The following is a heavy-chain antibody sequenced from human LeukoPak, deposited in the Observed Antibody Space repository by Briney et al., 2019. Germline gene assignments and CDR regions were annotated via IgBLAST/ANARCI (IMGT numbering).Heavy chain of an antibody. CDR3: ARIHGGSPSAADFDY. Sequence: GGSLRLSCAASGFKFGDYGMSWARQAPGKGLEWVSGINWNGGSTGYADSGKGRFTISRDNANNILYLQMNSLRAEDTALYYCARIHGGSPSAADFDYWGQGTLVTVSS. J-gene: IGHJ4*02. CDR2: INWNGGST. D-gene: IGHD3-10*01. CDR1: GFKFGDYG. V-gene: IGHV3-20*04.